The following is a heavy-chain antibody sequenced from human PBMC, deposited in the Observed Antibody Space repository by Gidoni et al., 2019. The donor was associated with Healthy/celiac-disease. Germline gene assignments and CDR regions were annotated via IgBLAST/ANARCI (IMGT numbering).Heavy chain of an antibody. CDR3: AKGDHSSWVDY. CDR2: ISWNSGSI. CDR1: GFTFDDYA. Sequence: EVQLVESGGGLVQPGRSLRLSCAASGFTFDDYAMHWVRQAPGKGLGWVSGISWNSGSIGYADSVKGRFTISRDNAKNSLYLQMNSLRAEDTALYYCAKGDHSSWVDYWGQGTLVTVSS. D-gene: IGHD6-19*01. J-gene: IGHJ4*02. V-gene: IGHV3-9*01.